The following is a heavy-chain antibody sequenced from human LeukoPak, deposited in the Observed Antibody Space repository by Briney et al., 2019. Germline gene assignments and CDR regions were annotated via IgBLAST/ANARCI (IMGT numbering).Heavy chain of an antibody. Sequence: SVKVSCQAPGGTFSSYAISCVRQAPGQGLEWMGGIIPIFGTANYAQKFQGRVTITADESTSTAYMELSSLRSEDTAVYYCARGAIVVVPAAMREYYYGMDVWGQGTTVTVSS. J-gene: IGHJ6*02. CDR3: ARGAIVVVPAAMREYYYGMDV. V-gene: IGHV1-69*13. CDR1: GGTFSSYA. CDR2: IIPIFGTA. D-gene: IGHD2-2*01.